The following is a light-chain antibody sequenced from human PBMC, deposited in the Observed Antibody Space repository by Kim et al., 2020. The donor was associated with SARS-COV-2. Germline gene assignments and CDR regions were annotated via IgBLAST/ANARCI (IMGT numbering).Light chain of an antibody. CDR3: CSYAGRDFFVL. V-gene: IGLV2-23*02. CDR1: SSDVGSYDL. Sequence: QSALTQPASVSGSPGQSITISCTGTSSDVGSYDLVSWYQQYPGRAPKLLIYEVFRRPSGISYRFSDSKFANTASLTISGLQPEDEAKYFCCSYAGRDFFVLFGGGTQLTVL. J-gene: IGLJ2*01. CDR2: EVF.